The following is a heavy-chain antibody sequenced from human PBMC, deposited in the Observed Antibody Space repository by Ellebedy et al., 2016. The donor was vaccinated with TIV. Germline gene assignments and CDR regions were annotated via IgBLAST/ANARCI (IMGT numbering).Heavy chain of an antibody. CDR2: ITVGSTYI. Sequence: PGGSLRLSCAASGFAFSSYTMNWVRQAPGKGLEWVSSITVGSTYIYYADSVNGRFTISRDNAKNSLSLQMNSLRAEDTAVYYCARARTAYNGEWYFDYWGQGSLVTVSS. CDR3: ARARTAYNGEWYFDY. J-gene: IGHJ4*02. D-gene: IGHD3-10*01. V-gene: IGHV3-21*01. CDR1: GFAFSSYT.